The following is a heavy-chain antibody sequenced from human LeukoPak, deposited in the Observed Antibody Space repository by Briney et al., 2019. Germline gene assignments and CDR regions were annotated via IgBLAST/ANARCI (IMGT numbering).Heavy chain of an antibody. CDR2: IYHSGST. D-gene: IGHD4-17*01. J-gene: IGHJ3*02. CDR3: ASSYGLADAFDI. CDR1: GGSISSGGYS. Sequence: SETLSLTCAVSGGSISSGGYSWSWIRQPPGKGLEWIGYIYHSGSTYYNPSLKSRVTISVDRSKNQFSLKLSSVTAADTAVYYCASSYGLADAFDIWGQGTMVTVSS. V-gene: IGHV4-30-2*01.